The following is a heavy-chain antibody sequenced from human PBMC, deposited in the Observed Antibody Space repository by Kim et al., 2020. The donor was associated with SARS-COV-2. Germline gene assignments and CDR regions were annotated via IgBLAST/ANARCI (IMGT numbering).Heavy chain of an antibody. CDR2: ISNSGST. CDR1: GGSFSGYY. CDR3: AHRPGGLSFDY. V-gene: IGHV4-34*01. D-gene: IGHD3-16*01. J-gene: IGHJ4*02. Sequence: SETLSLTCAVHGGSFSGYYWSWIRQPPGKGLEWIGEISNSGSTNYNLSLKSRVTISVDTSKNQFSLKLSSVNAADTAVYYCAHRPGGLSFDYWGQGTLVT.